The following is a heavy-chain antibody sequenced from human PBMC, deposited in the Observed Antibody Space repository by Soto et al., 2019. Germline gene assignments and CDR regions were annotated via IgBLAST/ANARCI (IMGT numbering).Heavy chain of an antibody. CDR2: IKSKTDGGTT. Sequence: GSLRLSCAASGFTFSNAWMSWARQAPGKGLEWVGRIKSKTDGGTTDYAAPVKGRFTISRDDSKNTLYLQMNSLKTEDTAVYYCTTAMVRDYYYYGMDVWGQGTTVTVSS. CDR1: GFTFSNAW. J-gene: IGHJ6*02. D-gene: IGHD6-13*01. CDR3: TTAMVRDYYYYGMDV. V-gene: IGHV3-15*01.